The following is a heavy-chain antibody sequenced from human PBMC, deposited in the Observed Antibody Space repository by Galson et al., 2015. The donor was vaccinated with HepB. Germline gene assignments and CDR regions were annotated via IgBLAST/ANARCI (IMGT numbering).Heavy chain of an antibody. J-gene: IGHJ6*03. CDR2: VYHSGKT. CDR1: GGSISSSNW. CDR3: ASLRIGTTSPWYSYYMDV. V-gene: IGHV4-4*02. D-gene: IGHD1-1*01. Sequence: ETLSLTCDVSGGSISSSNWWSWVRQPPGKGLEWIGEVYHSGKTNYNPSLESRVTISVDKSKNQFSLNLSSVTAADTAVYYCASLRIGTTSPWYSYYMDVWGEGTTVIVSS.